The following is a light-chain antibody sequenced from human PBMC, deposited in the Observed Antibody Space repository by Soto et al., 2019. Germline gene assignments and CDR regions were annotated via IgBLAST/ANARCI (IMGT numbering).Light chain of an antibody. CDR1: QGISSA. V-gene: IGKV1D-13*01. CDR3: QHVSDYPRA. Sequence: AIQLTQSPSSLSASVGDRVTISCRASQGISSALDWYQRKPGKPPRLLIYDASSLHSGVPSRFSGSGSGTDFTLTISSLQPEDFGSYYCQHVSDYPRAFGQGTMLDIK. CDR2: DAS. J-gene: IGKJ2*01.